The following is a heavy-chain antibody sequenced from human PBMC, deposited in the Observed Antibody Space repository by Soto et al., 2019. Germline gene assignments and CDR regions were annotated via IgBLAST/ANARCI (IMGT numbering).Heavy chain of an antibody. Sequence: QVQLVQSGAEVKKPGSSVKVSCKASGCTFSSYAISWVRQAPGQGLEWMGGIIPIFGTANYAQKFQGRVTITADKSTSTANKERSSLRSEATAVYYCARDILDSSGYSLTWFDPWGQGTLVTVSS. CDR2: IIPIFGTA. D-gene: IGHD3-22*01. CDR1: GCTFSSYA. CDR3: ARDILDSSGYSLTWFDP. V-gene: IGHV1-69*06. J-gene: IGHJ5*02.